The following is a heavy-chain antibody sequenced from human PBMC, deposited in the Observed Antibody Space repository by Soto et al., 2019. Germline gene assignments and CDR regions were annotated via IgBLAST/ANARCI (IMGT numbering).Heavy chain of an antibody. D-gene: IGHD3-10*01. V-gene: IGHV5-10-1*01. Sequence: GESLKSSCKGSGYSFTNYWITWVRQMPGKGLEWLGRVDPTDSYSNYSPSFQVHVTISADKSISTAYLQWSSLKASDTAMYYCARDSYYTSGNYFTHYTYPMAVRGQRTTVGGSS. CDR3: ARDSYYTSGNYFTHYTYPMAV. CDR2: VDPTDSYS. J-gene: IGHJ6*02. CDR1: GYSFTNYW.